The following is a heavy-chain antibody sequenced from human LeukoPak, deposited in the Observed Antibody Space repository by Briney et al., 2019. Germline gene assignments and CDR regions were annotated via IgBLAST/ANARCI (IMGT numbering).Heavy chain of an antibody. D-gene: IGHD3-9*01. V-gene: IGHV4-4*07. CDR1: GGSISTYY. CDR2: IYTSGST. CDR3: ARDPVLRYFDWSPRGGYFQH. J-gene: IGHJ1*01. Sequence: SETLSLTCTVSGGSISTYYWSWIRQPAGKGLEWIGRIYTSGSTNYNPSLKSRVTMSVDTSKNQFSLKLSSVTAADTAVYYCARDPVLRYFDWSPRGGYFQHWGQGTLVTVSS.